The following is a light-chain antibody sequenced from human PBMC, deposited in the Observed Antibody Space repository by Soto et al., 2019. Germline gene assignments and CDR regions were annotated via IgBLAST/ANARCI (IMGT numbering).Light chain of an antibody. V-gene: IGKV1-5*03. Sequence: DIQMTQSPSILSASVGDRVTFTCRASQSVGRLVAWYQHRPGKAPNLLSYKAPTLESGVPSSFSCSGSGTEFALSVSGLQPEDFANDYCQQYNVYPYAFGQGTELEI. CDR3: QQYNVYPYA. J-gene: IGKJ2*01. CDR1: QSVGRL. CDR2: KAP.